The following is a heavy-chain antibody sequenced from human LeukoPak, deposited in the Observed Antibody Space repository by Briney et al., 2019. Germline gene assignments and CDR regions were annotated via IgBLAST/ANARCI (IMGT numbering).Heavy chain of an antibody. CDR3: SREWGNGNDLRPDS. CDR2: IRSSIYGGTP. J-gene: IGHJ4*02. Sequence: GGSLRLSCATSGFTFSDYWMHWVRQAPGKGLEWIGFIRSSIYGGTPKAAASVKGRFIFSRDDSKGVAYLRMNSLKTDDTAVYYCSREWGNGNDLRPDSWGQGTLVTVSP. V-gene: IGHV3-49*04. D-gene: IGHD1-1*01. CDR1: GFTFSDYW.